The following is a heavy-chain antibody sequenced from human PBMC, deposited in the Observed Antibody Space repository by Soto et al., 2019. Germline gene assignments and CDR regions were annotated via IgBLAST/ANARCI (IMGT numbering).Heavy chain of an antibody. CDR1: GGSISSYY. CDR3: ARDQGPVTPMIVVVGGGWFDP. J-gene: IGHJ5*02. V-gene: IGHV4-4*07. Sequence: QVQLQESGPGLVKPSETLSLTCTVSGGSISSYYWSWIRQPAGKGLEWIGRIYTSGSTNYNPSLKSRVTMSVDTSKNQFSLKLSSVTAADTAVYYCARDQGPVTPMIVVVGGGWFDPWGQGTLVTVSS. D-gene: IGHD3-22*01. CDR2: IYTSGST.